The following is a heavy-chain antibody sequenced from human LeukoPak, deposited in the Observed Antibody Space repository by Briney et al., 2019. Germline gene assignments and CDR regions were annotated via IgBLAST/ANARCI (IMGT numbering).Heavy chain of an antibody. V-gene: IGHV3-48*03. Sequence: GGSLRLSCAASGFAFSDYEMNWVRQAPGKGLEWVSIISSSGTSIYYADSVKGRLTISRDNAKNSLYLQMNSLRDEDTAVYYCARGRLTCSGGSCYSWYFDLWGRGTLVTVSS. D-gene: IGHD2-15*01. CDR3: ARGRLTCSGGSCYSWYFDL. J-gene: IGHJ2*01. CDR2: ISSSGTSI. CDR1: GFAFSDYE.